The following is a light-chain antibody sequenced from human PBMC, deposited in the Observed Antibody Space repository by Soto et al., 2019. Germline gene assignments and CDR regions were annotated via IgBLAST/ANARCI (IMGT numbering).Light chain of an antibody. CDR2: DVS. CDR3: SSYTSSSTLV. CDR1: SSDVGGYDY. Sequence: QSVLTQPRSVSGSPGQSVTISCTGTSSDVGGYDYVSWYQQHPGRAPKVMIYDVSKRPSGVPNRFSGSKSGNTASLTISGLQAEDEADYYCSSYTSSSTLVFGTGTKLTVL. J-gene: IGLJ1*01. V-gene: IGLV2-11*01.